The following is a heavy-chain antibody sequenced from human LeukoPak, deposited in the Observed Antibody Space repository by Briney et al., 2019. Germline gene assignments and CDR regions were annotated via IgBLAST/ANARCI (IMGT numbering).Heavy chain of an antibody. CDR1: GDSISSYY. CDR2: IYYSGST. Sequence: SETLSLTFTVSGDSISSYYWSWVRQPPGKGLEWIGFIYYSGSTNYNPSLKSRVTMSVDSSKNQFSLKLSSVTAADSAVYYCASRYPDLWGRGTLVTVSS. CDR3: ASRYPDL. J-gene: IGHJ2*01. V-gene: IGHV4-59*08.